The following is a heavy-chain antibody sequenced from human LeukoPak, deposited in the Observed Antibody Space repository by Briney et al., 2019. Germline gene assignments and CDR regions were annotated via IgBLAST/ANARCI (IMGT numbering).Heavy chain of an antibody. CDR3: AKVTRLLMSYFEY. V-gene: IGHV3-23*01. CDR1: GFTFSNYA. J-gene: IGHJ4*02. CDR2: ISISGGST. Sequence: GGSLRLSCAASGFTFSNYAMSWVRQAPGKGLEWVSSISISGGSTYYADSVKGRFTISRDNSKNTLYLQMNSLRAEDTAVYYCAKVTRLLMSYFEYWGQGALVTVSS. D-gene: IGHD3-10*02.